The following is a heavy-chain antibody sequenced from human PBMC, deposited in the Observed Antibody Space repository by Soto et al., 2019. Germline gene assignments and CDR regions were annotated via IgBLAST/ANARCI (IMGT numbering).Heavy chain of an antibody. J-gene: IGHJ3*02. V-gene: IGHV3-23*01. CDR1: GFTFSSYA. Sequence: PGGSLRLSCAASGFTFSSYAMSWVRQAPGKGLEWVSAISGSGGSTYYADPVKGRFTISRDNSKNTLYLQMNSLRAEDTAVYYCAKELGYSGYDSTDAFDIWGQGTMVTVSS. D-gene: IGHD5-12*01. CDR3: AKELGYSGYDSTDAFDI. CDR2: ISGSGGST.